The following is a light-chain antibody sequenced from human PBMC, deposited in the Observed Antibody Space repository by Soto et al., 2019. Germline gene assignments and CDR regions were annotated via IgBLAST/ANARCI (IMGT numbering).Light chain of an antibody. CDR2: AAS. Sequence: DTQLPQSPSFLSAPVGDRVTIACRATQDVSKTVGWYQQKPGTAPKLLISAASTLNSGVPSRFSGSGSGTDFTLTISSLQPEDFATYYWQQLWTYPLTFGGGTKVEI. CDR3: QQLWTYPLT. CDR1: QDVSKT. J-gene: IGKJ4*01. V-gene: IGKV1-9*01.